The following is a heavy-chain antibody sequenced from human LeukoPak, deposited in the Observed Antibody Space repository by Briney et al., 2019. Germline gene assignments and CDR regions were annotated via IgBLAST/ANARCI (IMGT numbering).Heavy chain of an antibody. V-gene: IGHV1-2*04. CDR1: GYTFTGYY. CDR2: INPNSGGT. J-gene: IGHJ4*02. CDR3: ARVAGGIYGSGSYLDY. D-gene: IGHD3-10*01. Sequence: ASVKVSCKAPGYTFTGYYMHWVRQAPGQGLGWMGWINPNSGGTNYAQKFQGWVTMTRDTSISTAYMELSRLRSDDTAVYYCARVAGGIYGSGSYLDYWGQGTLVTVSS.